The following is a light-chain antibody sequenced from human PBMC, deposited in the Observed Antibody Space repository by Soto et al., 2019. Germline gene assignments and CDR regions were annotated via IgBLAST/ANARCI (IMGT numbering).Light chain of an antibody. Sequence: QAVLTQPPSVSAAPGQTVTISCSGSSSNIGNNYVSWFRQLPGAAPKLLIYDDNERPSGIPERFSVSKSGTSATLHISGLQAGDEADYFCGTWDSSLGAAVFGGGTKVTVL. V-gene: IGLV1-51*01. CDR2: DDN. J-gene: IGLJ2*01. CDR3: GTWDSSLGAAV. CDR1: SSNIGNNY.